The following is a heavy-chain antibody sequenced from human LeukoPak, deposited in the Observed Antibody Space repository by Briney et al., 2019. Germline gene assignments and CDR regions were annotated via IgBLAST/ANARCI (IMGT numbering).Heavy chain of an antibody. CDR3: ARGGVGYFHH. D-gene: IGHD6-13*01. V-gene: IGHV1-18*01. Sequence: ASVQVSCKASGYTFTSYGISWVRQAPRQGLEWMGWISAYNGNTNYAQKLQGRVTMTRNTSISTAYMELSSLRSEDTAVYYCARGGVGYFHHWGQGTLVTVSS. CDR2: ISAYNGNT. J-gene: IGHJ1*01. CDR1: GYTFTSYG.